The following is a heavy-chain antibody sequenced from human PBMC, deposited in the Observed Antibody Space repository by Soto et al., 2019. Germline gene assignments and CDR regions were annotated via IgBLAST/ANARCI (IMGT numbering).Heavy chain of an antibody. J-gene: IGHJ4*02. V-gene: IGHV3-33*06. D-gene: IGHD2-21*01. CDR1: GFTFSNYG. CDR2: IYYDGSGK. CDR3: AKDIRSTYFHY. Sequence: QVQLVESGGGVVQPGRSLGLSCAASGFTFSNYGMHWFRQAPGKGLEWVAVIYYDGSGKYYADSVKGRFTISRDNSKNTLYLQMNSLRAEDTAQYYCAKDIRSTYFHYWGQGTLVTVSS.